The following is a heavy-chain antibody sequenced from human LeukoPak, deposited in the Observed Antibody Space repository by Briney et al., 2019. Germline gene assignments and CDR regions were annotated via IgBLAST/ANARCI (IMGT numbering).Heavy chain of an antibody. D-gene: IGHD1-1*01. J-gene: IGHJ4*02. V-gene: IGHV3-21*04. Sequence: PGGSLRLSCAASGFTFSSYTMNWVRQAPGKGLEWVSSISSSSSYIYYADSVKGRFTISRDNAKNSLYLQMNSLRADDTALYYCARDRRYASFDNWGQGTLVTVSS. CDR3: ARDRRYASFDN. CDR2: ISSSSSYI. CDR1: GFTFSSYT.